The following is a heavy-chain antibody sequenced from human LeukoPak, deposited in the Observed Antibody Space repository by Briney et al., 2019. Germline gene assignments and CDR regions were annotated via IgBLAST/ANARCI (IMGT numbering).Heavy chain of an antibody. J-gene: IGHJ6*02. V-gene: IGHV4-31*03. CDR3: ASRTPNLGDSGAGSSYYYYYGVDV. CDR2: MFYGGGT. D-gene: IGHD3-10*01. CDR1: GGSVSRGGDY. Sequence: PSETLSLTCTVSGGSVSRGGDYWTWIRQHPGEGLEWIVYMFYGGGTYYNPSLKSRVTMSVDTSKNQFTLTLTSVTAADTAVYYCASRTPNLGDSGAGSSYYYYYGVDVWGQGTSVTVSS.